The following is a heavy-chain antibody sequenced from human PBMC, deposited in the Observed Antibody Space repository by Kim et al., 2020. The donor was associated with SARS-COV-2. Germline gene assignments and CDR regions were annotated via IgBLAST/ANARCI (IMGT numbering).Heavy chain of an antibody. CDR2: KGDN. J-gene: IGHJ4*02. D-gene: IGHD1-26*01. CDR3: ARETGGYDY. V-gene: IGHV1-3*01. Sequence: KGDNKDSQKIQDRVTITRDTSASTAYRELTSLRSEDTAVYYCARETGGYDYWGQGTLVTVSS.